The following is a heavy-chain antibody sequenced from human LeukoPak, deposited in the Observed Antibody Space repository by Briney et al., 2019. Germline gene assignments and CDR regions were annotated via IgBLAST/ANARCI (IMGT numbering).Heavy chain of an antibody. D-gene: IGHD6-25*01. CDR1: GGSITADF. CDR2: IFHSGIA. J-gene: IGHJ4*02. CDR3: ARAETLAAIYFDF. Sequence: SETLSLTCSVSGGSITADFWSWFRQRPGEGLEWIGYIFHSGIATYNPSLKSRVTISLDASKNRFFLRLTSVTAADTAMYYCARAETLAAIYFDFWGQGSLVTVSS. V-gene: IGHV4-59*01.